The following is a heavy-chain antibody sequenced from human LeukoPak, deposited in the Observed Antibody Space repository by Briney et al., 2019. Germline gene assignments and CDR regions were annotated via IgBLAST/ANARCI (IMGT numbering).Heavy chain of an antibody. CDR1: GGSFSGYY. V-gene: IGHV4-34*01. D-gene: IGHD3-16*01. J-gene: IGHJ5*02. CDR2: INHSGST. Sequence: PSETLSLTCAVYGGSFSGYYWSWIRQPPGKGLEWIGEINHSGSTNYNPSLKSQVTISVDTSKNQFSLKLSSVTAADTAVYYCARGRRGTVNWFDPWGQGTLVTVSS. CDR3: ARGRRGTVNWFDP.